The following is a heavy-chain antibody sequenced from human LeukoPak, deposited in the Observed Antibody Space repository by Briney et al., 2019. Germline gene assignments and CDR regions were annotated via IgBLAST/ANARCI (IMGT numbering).Heavy chain of an antibody. Sequence: SETLSLTCTVSGGSITNYLWSWIRQPPGKGLEWIGYISSSGNTNYNPSLKSRVTISVDTSKNQFSLKLSSVTAADTAVYYCARGNKWELLNYWGQGTLVTVSS. CDR2: ISSSGNT. D-gene: IGHD1-26*01. V-gene: IGHV4-59*12. CDR1: GGSITNYL. J-gene: IGHJ4*02. CDR3: ARGNKWELLNY.